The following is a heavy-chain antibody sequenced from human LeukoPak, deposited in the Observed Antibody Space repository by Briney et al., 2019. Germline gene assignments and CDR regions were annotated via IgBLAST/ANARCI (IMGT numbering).Heavy chain of an antibody. J-gene: IGHJ4*02. CDR2: ISSGSSTI. D-gene: IGHD5-18*01. Sequence: GGSLRLPCAASGFTFSSYSMNWVRQAPGKGLEWVSYISSGSSTIYYADSVKGRFTISRDNAKNSLYLQMNSLRAEDTAVYYCARNMDTAIGDYWGQGTLVTVSS. V-gene: IGHV3-48*01. CDR3: ARNMDTAIGDY. CDR1: GFTFSSYS.